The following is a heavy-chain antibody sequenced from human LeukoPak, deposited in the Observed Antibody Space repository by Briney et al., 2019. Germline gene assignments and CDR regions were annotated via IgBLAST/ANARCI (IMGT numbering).Heavy chain of an antibody. CDR3: ARGLAVAGSSWFDP. Sequence: GGSLRLSCAASGFTFRSYTMNWVRQAPGKGLVWVSRINSDGSSRSYVDSVMGRFTISRDNAKNTLYLQLDSLRAEGTAVYYCARGLAVAGSSWFDPWGQGTLVSVSS. D-gene: IGHD6-19*01. V-gene: IGHV3-74*01. CDR2: INSDGSSR. CDR1: GFTFRSYT. J-gene: IGHJ5*02.